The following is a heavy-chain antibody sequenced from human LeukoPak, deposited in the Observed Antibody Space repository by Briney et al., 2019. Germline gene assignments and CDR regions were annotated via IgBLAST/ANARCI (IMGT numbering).Heavy chain of an antibody. CDR2: INWSGGST. V-gene: IGHV3-20*04. Sequence: PGGSLRLSCTASGFAFDEHGMSWVRQVPGKGLEWVSGINWSGGSTGYADPLRGRFTISRDNARNSLYLQMDSLRAEDTALYYCARAPITSPFYFDSWGQGTLVTASS. CDR1: GFAFDEHG. J-gene: IGHJ4*02. CDR3: ARAPITSPFYFDS. D-gene: IGHD2-2*01.